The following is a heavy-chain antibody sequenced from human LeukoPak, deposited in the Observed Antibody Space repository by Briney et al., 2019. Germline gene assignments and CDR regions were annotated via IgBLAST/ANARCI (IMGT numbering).Heavy chain of an antibody. CDR2: INHSGST. CDR1: GGSFSGYY. CDR3: ARRRYSCGYLSYYYYMDV. V-gene: IGHV4-34*01. Sequence: PSETLSLTCAVYGGSFSGYYWSWIRQPPGKGLEWIGEINHSGSTNYNPSLKSRVTISVDTSKNQFSLKLSSVTAADTAVYYCARRRYSCGYLSYYYYMDVWGKGTTVTISS. D-gene: IGHD5-18*01. J-gene: IGHJ6*03.